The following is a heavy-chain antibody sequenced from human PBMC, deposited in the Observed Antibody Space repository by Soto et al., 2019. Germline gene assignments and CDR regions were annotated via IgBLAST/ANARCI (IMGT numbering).Heavy chain of an antibody. CDR1: GGSISSGGYY. V-gene: IGHV4-31*03. CDR2: IYYSGST. D-gene: IGHD3-22*01. CDR3: ARADYYDSSGYYPNIDY. Sequence: QVQLQESGPGLVKPSQTLSRTCTVSGGSISSGGYYWSWIRQHPGKGLEWIGYIYYSGSTYYNPSLKSRVTISVDTSKNQFSLKLSSVTAADTAVYYCARADYYDSSGYYPNIDYWGQGTLVTVSS. J-gene: IGHJ4*02.